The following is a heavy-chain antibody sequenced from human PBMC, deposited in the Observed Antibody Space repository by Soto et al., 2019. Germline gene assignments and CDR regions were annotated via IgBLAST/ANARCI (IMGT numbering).Heavy chain of an antibody. D-gene: IGHD3-10*01. CDR1: GFTFTTYT. V-gene: IGHV3-21*01. J-gene: IGHJ3*02. CDR3: ARSTPGNPFDI. Sequence: GGSLRLSCAASGFTFTTYTMNWVRQAPGKGLEWVSSISAGGRSIYYADSLKGRSTVSRDNAKNSLYLQMNSLRADDTAVYYCARSTPGNPFDIWGQGTMVTVSS. CDR2: ISAGGRSI.